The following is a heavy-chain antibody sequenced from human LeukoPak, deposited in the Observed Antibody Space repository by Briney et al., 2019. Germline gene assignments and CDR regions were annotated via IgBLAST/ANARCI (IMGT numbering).Heavy chain of an antibody. CDR3: ARGLNYYDSSGYFFDY. J-gene: IGHJ4*02. CDR1: GGSISGYY. Sequence: KPSETLSLTCSVSGGSISGYYWSWIRQPPGKGLEWIAYIYYSGSTNYNPSLKSRVSISVDTSTNQFSLKLRSVTAADTAVYYCARGLNYYDSSGYFFDYWGQGTLVTVSS. V-gene: IGHV4-59*01. CDR2: IYYSGST. D-gene: IGHD3-22*01.